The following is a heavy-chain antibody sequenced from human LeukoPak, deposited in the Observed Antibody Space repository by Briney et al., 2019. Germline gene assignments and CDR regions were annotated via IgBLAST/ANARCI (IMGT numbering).Heavy chain of an antibody. J-gene: IGHJ4*02. Sequence: KPSETLSLTCTVSGGSISSSSYYWGWIRQPPGKGLEWIGNTYYGGNTYYNPSLKSRVTISVDTSKNQFSLELNSVTAADTAVYYCARVDYGDYSRHFDYWGQGTLVTVSS. CDR3: ARVDYGDYSRHFDY. D-gene: IGHD4-17*01. CDR1: GGSISSSSYY. CDR2: TYYGGNT. V-gene: IGHV4-39*02.